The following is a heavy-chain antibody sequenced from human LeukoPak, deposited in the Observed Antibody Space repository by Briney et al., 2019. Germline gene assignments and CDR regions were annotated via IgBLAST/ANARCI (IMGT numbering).Heavy chain of an antibody. CDR3: ARDSRKGGYYSEF. D-gene: IGHD3-22*01. V-gene: IGHV3-21*01. CDR2: ISKTSTYL. Sequence: GGSLTLSCAASGFRFDTHDLIWVRQAPGKGLECVSYISKTSTYLYYADSVKGRFTISRDNAKNLLHLQMNSLRAEDTAVYFCARDSRKGGYYSEFWGQGTVVIVSS. CDR1: GFRFDTHD. J-gene: IGHJ4*02.